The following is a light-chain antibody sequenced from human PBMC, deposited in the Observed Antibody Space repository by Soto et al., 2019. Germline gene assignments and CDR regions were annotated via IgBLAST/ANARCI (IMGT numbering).Light chain of an antibody. CDR3: SSYTTSATLV. J-gene: IGLJ3*02. CDR1: TTDIGVYDY. V-gene: IGLV2-14*01. CDR2: EVT. Sequence: QSALTQPASVSGSPGQSITISCTGTTTDIGVYDYVSWYQQHPGKAPKVIIYEVTNRPSGVSNRFSGSKSGDTASLTISGLQSEDEADYYCSSYTTSATLVFGGGTKLTVL.